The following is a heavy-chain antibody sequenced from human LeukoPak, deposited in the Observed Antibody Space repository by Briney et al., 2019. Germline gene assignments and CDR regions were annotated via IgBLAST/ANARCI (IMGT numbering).Heavy chain of an antibody. V-gene: IGHV4-39*07. CDR2: IYDSGST. J-gene: IGHJ4*02. D-gene: IGHD3-22*01. Sequence: SETLSLTCTVSGGSIRSSYYYWGWIRQPPGKGLEWIGSIYDSGSTYYNPSLKSRVTISVDTSKNQFSLKLSSVTAADTAVYYCARGMIGPLDYWGQGTLVTVSS. CDR1: GGSIRSSYYY. CDR3: ARGMIGPLDY.